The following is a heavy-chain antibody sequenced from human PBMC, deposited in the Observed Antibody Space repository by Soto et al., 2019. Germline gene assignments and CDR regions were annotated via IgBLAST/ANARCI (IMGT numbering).Heavy chain of an antibody. CDR3: ARARGHNYGDVDS. J-gene: IGHJ4*02. D-gene: IGHD5-18*01. CDR1: GFIFSNYG. V-gene: IGHV3-33*01. CDR2: IWYDGTNK. Sequence: QVQLVESGGGVVQPGRSLTLSCVASGFIFSNYGMQWVRQAPGKGLESVAVIWYDGTNKYYADSVKGRFTISRDNSKNTLHLKMNSLRADDTAVYFCARARGHNYGDVDSWGQGVLVTVSP.